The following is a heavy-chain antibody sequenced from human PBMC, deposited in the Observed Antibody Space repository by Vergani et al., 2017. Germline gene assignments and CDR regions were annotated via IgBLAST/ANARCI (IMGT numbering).Heavy chain of an antibody. CDR2: IYSGGST. J-gene: IGHJ6*02. D-gene: IGHD5-12*01. V-gene: IGHV3-53*04. Sequence: EVQLVESGGGLVQPGGSLRLSCAASGFTVSSNYMSWVRPAPGTGLEWVSVIYSGGSTYYAESVQGRFTISRHNSKNTLYLQMNSLRAEDTAVYYCARDRVDIVATTTYYDYYYGMDVWSQGTTVTVSS. CDR1: GFTVSSNY. CDR3: ARDRVDIVATTTYYDYYYGMDV.